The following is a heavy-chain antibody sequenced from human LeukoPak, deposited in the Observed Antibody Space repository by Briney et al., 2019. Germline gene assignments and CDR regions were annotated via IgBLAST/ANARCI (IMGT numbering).Heavy chain of an antibody. Sequence: SETLSLTCTVSGGSISSSSYYWGWIRQPPGKGLEWIGSIYYSGSTYYNPSLKSRVTISVDTSKNQFSLKLSSVTAADTAVYYCARHGDGYNRSSDYWGQGTLVTVSS. CDR1: GGSISSSSYY. J-gene: IGHJ4*02. V-gene: IGHV4-39*01. CDR3: ARHGDGYNRSSDY. CDR2: IYYSGST. D-gene: IGHD5-24*01.